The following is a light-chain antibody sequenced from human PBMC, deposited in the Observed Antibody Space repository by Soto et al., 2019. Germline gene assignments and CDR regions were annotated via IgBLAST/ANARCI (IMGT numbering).Light chain of an antibody. CDR3: QQYNEWPLT. V-gene: IGKV3-15*01. CDR2: HAA. CDR1: QSVSNN. Sequence: EIVMTQSPATLSVSPGERATLSCRASQSVSNNVAWSQQKPGQAPRLLIYHAATRATGIPARFSGSGSGTEVTLTISSLQSEDFAVYYCQQYNEWPLTFGGGTKVEIK. J-gene: IGKJ4*01.